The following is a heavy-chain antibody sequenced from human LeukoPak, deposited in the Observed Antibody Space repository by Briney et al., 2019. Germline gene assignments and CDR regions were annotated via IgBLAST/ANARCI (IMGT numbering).Heavy chain of an antibody. CDR1: GFTFSSYA. CDR3: ARAYPYYYDSSGYTDAFDI. V-gene: IGHV3-30-3*01. Sequence: GGSLRLSCAASGFTFSSYAMHWVRQAPGKGLEWVAVISYDGSNKYYADSVKGRFTISRDNSKNTLYLQMNSLRAEDTAAYYCARAYPYYYDSSGYTDAFDIWGQGTMVTVSS. J-gene: IGHJ3*02. CDR2: ISYDGSNK. D-gene: IGHD3-22*01.